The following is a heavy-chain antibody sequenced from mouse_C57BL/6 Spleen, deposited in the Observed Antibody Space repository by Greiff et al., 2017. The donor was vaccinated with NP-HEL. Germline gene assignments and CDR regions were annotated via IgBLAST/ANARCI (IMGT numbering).Heavy chain of an antibody. Sequence: VQLQQSGAELVKPGASVKISCKASGYAFSSYWMNWVKQRPGKGLEWIGQIYPGDGDTNYNGNFKGKATLTADNTSRTAYMQLSSLTSEDSAVYFCARGGSLYYYAMDYWGQGTSVTVSS. CDR1: GYAFSSYW. J-gene: IGHJ4*01. V-gene: IGHV1-80*01. D-gene: IGHD6-5*01. CDR2: IYPGDGDT. CDR3: ARGGSLYYYAMDY.